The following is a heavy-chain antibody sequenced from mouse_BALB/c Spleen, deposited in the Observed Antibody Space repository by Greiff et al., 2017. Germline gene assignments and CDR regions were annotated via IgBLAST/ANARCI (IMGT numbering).Heavy chain of an antibody. CDR2: ISSGGST. Sequence: EVQRVESGGGLVKPGGSLKLSCAASGFTFSSYAMSWVRQTPEKRLEWVASISSGGSTYYPDSVKGRFTISRDNARNILYLQMSSLRSEDTAMYYCARGITTAFFGYWGQGTTLTVSS. CDR1: GFTFSSYA. J-gene: IGHJ2*01. D-gene: IGHD1-2*01. CDR3: ARGITTAFFGY. V-gene: IGHV5-6-5*01.